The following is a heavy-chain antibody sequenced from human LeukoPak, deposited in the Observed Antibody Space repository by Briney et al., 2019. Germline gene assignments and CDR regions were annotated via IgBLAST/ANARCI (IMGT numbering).Heavy chain of an antibody. Sequence: PGGSLRLSCAASGFTVSSNYMSWVRQAPGKGLEWVSVIYSGGSTYYADSVKGRFTISRDNSKNTLYLQMNSLRAEDTAVYYCARRAPYYYYMDVWGKGTTVTVSS. CDR3: ARRAPYYYYMDV. CDR1: GFTVSSNY. J-gene: IGHJ6*03. V-gene: IGHV3-53*01. CDR2: IYSGGST.